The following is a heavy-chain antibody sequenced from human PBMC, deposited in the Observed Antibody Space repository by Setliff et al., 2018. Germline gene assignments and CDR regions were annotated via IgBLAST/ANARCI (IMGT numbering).Heavy chain of an antibody. V-gene: IGHV4-39*07. D-gene: IGHD6-13*01. CDR2: IYYSGTT. CDR3: ARDQFGSTWLNYFDY. J-gene: IGHJ4*02. CDR1: GGSVSSSSYY. Sequence: SETLSLTCTVSGGSVSSSSYYWGWIRQPPGKGLEWIGTIYYSGTTYYSPSLKSRVTISVDTSKNQFSLKLSSVTAADTAVYYCARDQFGSTWLNYFDYWGQGTLVTVSS.